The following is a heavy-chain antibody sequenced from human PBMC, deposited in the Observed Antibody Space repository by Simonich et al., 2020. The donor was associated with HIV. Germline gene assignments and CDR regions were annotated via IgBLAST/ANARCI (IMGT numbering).Heavy chain of an antibody. CDR1: GGPFSVYY. J-gene: IGHJ2*01. D-gene: IGHD2-15*01. V-gene: IGHV4-34*01. CDR3: ARVVGIYWYFDL. CDR2: IKHSGST. Sequence: QMQLQQWGAGLLKPSETLSLTCAVYGGPFSVYYWSWIRQPPGKGLEWIGEIKHSGSTNYNPPLKSRVTISVDKSKKQFSLKLSSVTAADTAVYYCARVVGIYWYFDLWGRGTLVIVSS.